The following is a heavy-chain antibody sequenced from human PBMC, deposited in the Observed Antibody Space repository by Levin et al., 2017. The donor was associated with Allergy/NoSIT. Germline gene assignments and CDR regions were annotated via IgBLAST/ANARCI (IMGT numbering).Heavy chain of an antibody. V-gene: IGHV4-30-2*01. CDR1: GGSISSGGYS. CDR2: IYHSGST. CDR3: ARGVGTAWLFFDY. J-gene: IGHJ4*02. D-gene: IGHD2-21*02. Sequence: SQTLSLTCAVSGGSISSGGYSWSWIRQPPGKGLEWIGYIYHSGSTYYNPSLKSRVTISVDRSKNQFSLKLSSVTAADTAVYYCARGVGTAWLFFDYWGQGTLVTVSS.